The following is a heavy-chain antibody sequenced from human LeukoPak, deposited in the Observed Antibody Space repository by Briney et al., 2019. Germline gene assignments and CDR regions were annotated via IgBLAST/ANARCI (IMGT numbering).Heavy chain of an antibody. V-gene: IGHV4-39*07. D-gene: IGHD2-2*01. J-gene: IGHJ3*02. CDR3: AREHSASLSDTFDM. Sequence: SETLSLTCDVSGVSVSSTTYYWGWIRQPPGKGLEWIGSINDRGNTYYNSSLKSRVTMSVDTSTNQFSLKLNSVTAADTAVYYCAREHSASLSDTFDMWGQGTMVIVSS. CDR2: INDRGNT. CDR1: GVSVSSTTYY.